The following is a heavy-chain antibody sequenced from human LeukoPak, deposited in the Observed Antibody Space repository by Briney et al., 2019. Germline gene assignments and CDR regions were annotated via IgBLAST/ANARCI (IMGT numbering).Heavy chain of an antibody. CDR3: AKDLEKFDTSGFPAY. CDR2: IWYDGTTK. D-gene: IGHD3-22*01. Sequence: QTGRSLRLSCAAPGFAFNNYSMHWVRQTPGKGLEWLALIWYDGTTKYYADSVKGRFTISRDNPDSTLFLQMSSLRAEDTAVYYCAKDLEKFDTSGFPAYWGQGTLVTVSS. CDR1: GFAFNNYS. V-gene: IGHV3-33*06. J-gene: IGHJ4*02.